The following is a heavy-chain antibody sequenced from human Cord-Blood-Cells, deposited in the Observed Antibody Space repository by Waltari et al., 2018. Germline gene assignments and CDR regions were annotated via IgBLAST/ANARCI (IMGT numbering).Heavy chain of an antibody. V-gene: IGHV1-2*02. CDR3: AREPDTVTYYFDY. CDR1: GYTFTGYY. J-gene: IGHJ4*02. Sequence: QVQLVQSGAEVKKHGASVKVSCKASGYTFTGYYMHWVRQAPGQGLEGMGWINPNSGGTNYAQKFQGRVTMTRDTSISTAYMELSRLRSDDTAVYYCAREPDTVTYYFDYWGQGTLVTVSS. CDR2: INPNSGGT. D-gene: IGHD4-17*01.